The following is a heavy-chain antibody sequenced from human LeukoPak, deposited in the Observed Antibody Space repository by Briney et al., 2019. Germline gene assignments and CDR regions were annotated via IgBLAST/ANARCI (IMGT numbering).Heavy chain of an antibody. CDR1: GFTFSSYS. CDR3: ARDYSSGWYYFDY. V-gene: IGHV3-21*01. CDR2: ISSSSSYI. D-gene: IGHD6-19*01. Sequence: PGGSLRLSCAASGFTFSSYSMSWVPQGPGKGLECVSYISSSSSYIYYADSVKGRFTISRDNAKNSLYLQMNSLRAEDTAVYYCARDYSSGWYYFDYWGQGTLVTVSS. J-gene: IGHJ4*02.